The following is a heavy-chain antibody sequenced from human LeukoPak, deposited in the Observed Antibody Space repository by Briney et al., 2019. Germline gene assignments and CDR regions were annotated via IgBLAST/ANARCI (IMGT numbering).Heavy chain of an antibody. Sequence: GGSLRLSCAASGFTFSSYAMNWVRQAPGKGLEWVSLISGSGDKTYYADSVKGRFTISRDNSKNTLYLQVNSLRADDTAVYYCAKDDPNDYKPWIYWGQGTLVIVSS. V-gene: IGHV3-23*01. J-gene: IGHJ4*02. CDR3: AKDDPNDYKPWIY. D-gene: IGHD4-11*01. CDR2: ISGSGDKT. CDR1: GFTFSSYA.